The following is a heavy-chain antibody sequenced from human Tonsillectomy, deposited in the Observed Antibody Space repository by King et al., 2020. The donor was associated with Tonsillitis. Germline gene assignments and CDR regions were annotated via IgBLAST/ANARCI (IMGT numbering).Heavy chain of an antibody. D-gene: IGHD3-16*02. J-gene: IGHJ6*02. CDR1: GYTFTSNY. CDR2: INPSGGST. Sequence: VQLVESGAEVKKPGASVKVSCKASGYTFTSNYMHWVRQAPGQGLEWMGIINPSGGSTTYARKFQGRVTMTRDTSTSTVCMELSSLRSEDTAVYYCARGPQNWWTYRYDSYYHGMDAWGQGTTVTVSS. V-gene: IGHV1-46*01. CDR3: ARGPQNWWTYRYDSYYHGMDA.